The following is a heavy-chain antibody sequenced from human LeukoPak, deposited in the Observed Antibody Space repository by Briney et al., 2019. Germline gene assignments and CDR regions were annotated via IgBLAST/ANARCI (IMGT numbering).Heavy chain of an antibody. CDR1: GGSISSCY. V-gene: IGHV4-59*01. CDR2: IYYSGST. D-gene: IGHD3-22*01. CDR3: ARVGYYDSSGYYYGFDY. J-gene: IGHJ4*02. Sequence: PSETLSLTCTVSGGSISSCYWSWIRQPPGKGLEWIGYIYYSGSTNYNPSLKSRVTISVDTSKNQFSLKLSSVTAADTAVYYCARVGYYDSSGYYYGFDYWGQGTLVTVSS.